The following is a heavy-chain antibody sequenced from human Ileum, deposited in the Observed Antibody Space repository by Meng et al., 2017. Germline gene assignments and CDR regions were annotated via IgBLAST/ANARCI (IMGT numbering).Heavy chain of an antibody. V-gene: IGHV3-23*01. CDR3: AGEAWMPFWFDP. CDR2: IGGSGTST. Sequence: DVQLLGSGGGLIQPGGSLRLSCAASGFTFSNSAMSWVRQVPGKGLEWVSAIGGSGTSTYYADSVKGRFTISRDNSKNTVYLDIYSLRVDDAARYFCAGEAWMPFWFDPWGLGTLVTVSS. J-gene: IGHJ5*02. CDR1: GFTFSNSA. D-gene: IGHD3-10*01.